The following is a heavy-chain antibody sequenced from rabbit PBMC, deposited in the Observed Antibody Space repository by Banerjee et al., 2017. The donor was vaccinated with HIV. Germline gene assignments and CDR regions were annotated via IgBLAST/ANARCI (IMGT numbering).Heavy chain of an antibody. CDR3: ARGGAGSAVYRRSFDL. CDR1: GFSFSSSYD. D-gene: IGHD4-2*01. V-gene: IGHV1S29*01. CDR2: ISTGGST. J-gene: IGHJ4*01. Sequence: QEQLVESGGGLVQPEGSLTLTCTASGFSFSSSYDMCWDRQAPGEGLEYIGTISTGGSTYYASWVNGRFTISSDNAQNTLYLQLDSLTAADTATYFCARGGAGSAVYRRSFDLWGQGTLVTVS.